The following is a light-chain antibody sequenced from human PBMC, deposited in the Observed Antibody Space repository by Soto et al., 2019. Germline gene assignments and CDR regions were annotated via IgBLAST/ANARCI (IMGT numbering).Light chain of an antibody. Sequence: DIQMTQSPSSLSASIGDRVTITCRASQDIAHYLAWYQQKPGTVPKLLIYAASSLQLGVPSRYSGSGFGTDFTLTISSLQPEDVAIYYCQNYNSFSQFTFGPGTRVDIK. CDR3: QNYNSFSQFT. CDR1: QDIAHY. CDR2: AAS. J-gene: IGKJ3*01. V-gene: IGKV1-27*01.